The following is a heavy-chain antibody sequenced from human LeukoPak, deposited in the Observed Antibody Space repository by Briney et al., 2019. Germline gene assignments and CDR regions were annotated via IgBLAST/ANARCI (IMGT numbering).Heavy chain of an antibody. CDR2: IYSGGNT. V-gene: IGHV3-53*05. CDR1: GFTVSSNS. J-gene: IGHJ3*02. Sequence: PGGSLRLSCTVSGFTVSSNSMSWVRQAPGKGLEWVSFIYSGGNTHYSDSVKGRFTISRDNSKNTLYLQMNSLRPEDTALYYCAKEGDYYGSGSHRDAFDMWGQGTMVTVSS. D-gene: IGHD3-10*01. CDR3: AKEGDYYGSGSHRDAFDM.